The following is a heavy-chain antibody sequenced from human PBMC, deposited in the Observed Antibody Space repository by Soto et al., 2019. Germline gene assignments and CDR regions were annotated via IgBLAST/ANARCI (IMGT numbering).Heavy chain of an antibody. CDR2: ISYEGSNK. V-gene: IGHV3-30*18. J-gene: IGHJ4*02. D-gene: IGHD6-13*01. CDR1: AFTFSRYG. CDR3: AKQGAAATLDW. Sequence: PGGSLRLSCAASAFTFSRYGMHWVRQAQGKGLEWVAVISYEGSNKYYADSVKGQFTISRDNCKKSLYLQMNSLRAEDTAVYYCAKQGAAATLDWWRRGSRVTVSS.